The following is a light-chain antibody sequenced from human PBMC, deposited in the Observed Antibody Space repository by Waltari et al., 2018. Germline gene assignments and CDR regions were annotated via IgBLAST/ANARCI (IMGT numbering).Light chain of an antibody. Sequence: QYALTQPPSASGSPGQSVTITCTGTSSDVRCLDYVPWYKQHPGKAPKLIIYEGNKRPSGVPDRFSGSKSGNTASLTVSGLQAEDEADYYCSSYTSSNNCVFGTGTKVTVL. V-gene: IGLV2-8*01. J-gene: IGLJ1*01. CDR2: EGN. CDR3: SSYTSSNNCV. CDR1: SSDVRCLDY.